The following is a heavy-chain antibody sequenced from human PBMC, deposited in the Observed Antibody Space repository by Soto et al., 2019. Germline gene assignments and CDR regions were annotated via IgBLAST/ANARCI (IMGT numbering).Heavy chain of an antibody. CDR3: ARDEAMAHFDY. V-gene: IGHV1-18*01. CDR1: GYTFTSYG. D-gene: IGHD5-18*01. CDR2: INAYNGNT. Sequence: QVQLVQSGAEVKKPGASVKVSCKASGYTFTSYGISWVRQAPGQGLEWMGWINAYNGNTKYAQKLQGRVTRTTDTPTSTVYMELRRLRSDDTAVYDCARDEAMAHFDYWGQGTLVTVSS. J-gene: IGHJ4*02.